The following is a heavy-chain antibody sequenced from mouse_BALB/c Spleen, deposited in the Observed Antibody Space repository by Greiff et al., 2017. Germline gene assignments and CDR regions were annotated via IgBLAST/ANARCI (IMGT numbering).Heavy chain of an antibody. CDR2: INPSTGYT. CDR1: GYTFTSYW. Sequence: QVQLQQSGAELAKPGASVKMSCKASGYTFTSYWMHWVNQRPGQGLEWIGYINPSTGYTEYNQKFKDKATLTADNSSSTAYMQLSSLTSEYSAVYYCARPCITTVVGRYYALDYWGQGTSVTVSS. J-gene: IGHJ4*01. V-gene: IGHV1-7*01. CDR3: ARPCITTVVGRYYALDY. D-gene: IGHD1-1*01.